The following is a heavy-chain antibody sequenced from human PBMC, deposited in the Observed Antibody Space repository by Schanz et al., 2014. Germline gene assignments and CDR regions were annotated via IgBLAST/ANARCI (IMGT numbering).Heavy chain of an antibody. V-gene: IGHV3-30*02. CDR2: IRYDGSNN. J-gene: IGHJ6*02. D-gene: IGHD1-7*01. CDR3: ASLIGTTSAHFYGMDV. Sequence: QVQLVESGGGVVQPGGSLRLSCAASRFTFSSYGMHWVRQAPGKGLEWVAFIRYDGSNNYYADSVKGRFTISRDNSKNTLYLQMNSLRAEDTAVYFCASLIGTTSAHFYGMDVWGQGTTVTVSS. CDR1: RFTFSSYG.